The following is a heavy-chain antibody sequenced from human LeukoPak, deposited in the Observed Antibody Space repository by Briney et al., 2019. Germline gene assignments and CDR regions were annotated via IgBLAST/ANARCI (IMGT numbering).Heavy chain of an antibody. CDR2: IGESGGST. CDR3: ARGAFYDY. CDR1: GFAFSTYG. V-gene: IGHV3-23*01. J-gene: IGHJ4*02. Sequence: GATLRLSCAASGFAFSTYGMSWVRQAPGKGLEWVTTIGESGGSTYYADSVKGRFTISRDNSKNTVYLQMKSLRAEDTAVYFCARGAFYDYWGQETLVTVSS. D-gene: IGHD2/OR15-2a*01.